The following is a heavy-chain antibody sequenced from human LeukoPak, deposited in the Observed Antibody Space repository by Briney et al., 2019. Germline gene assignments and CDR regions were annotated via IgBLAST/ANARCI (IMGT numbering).Heavy chain of an antibody. Sequence: SQTLSLTCTVSGGSLRSGSYYWSWIRQPAGKGLEWIGRIYNRGSTNYNPSLKSRVTMSEDTSKNQFSLKLTSVTAADTAVYYCARGHGSFDSWGQGTLVTVSS. D-gene: IGHD1-26*01. CDR2: IYNRGST. V-gene: IGHV4-61*02. CDR3: ARGHGSFDS. J-gene: IGHJ4*02. CDR1: GGSLRSGSYY.